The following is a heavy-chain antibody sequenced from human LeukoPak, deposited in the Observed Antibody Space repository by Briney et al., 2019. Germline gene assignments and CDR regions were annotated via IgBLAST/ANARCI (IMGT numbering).Heavy chain of an antibody. V-gene: IGHV1-18*01. Sequence: ASVKVSCKASGYTFTSYGISWVGQAAAQGLEWMGWISAYNGNTNYAQKLQGRVTMTTDTSTSTAYMELRSLRSDDTAVYYCARDGYYYGSGSYYNVGYWGQETLVTVSS. CDR2: ISAYNGNT. D-gene: IGHD3-10*01. J-gene: IGHJ4*02. CDR1: GYTFTSYG. CDR3: ARDGYYYGSGSYYNVGY.